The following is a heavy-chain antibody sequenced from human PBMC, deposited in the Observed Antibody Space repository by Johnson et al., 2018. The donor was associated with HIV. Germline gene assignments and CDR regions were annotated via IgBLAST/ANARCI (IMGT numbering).Heavy chain of an antibody. CDR3: AIPYFYDSGDYR. V-gene: IGHV3-30*04. D-gene: IGHD3-22*01. J-gene: IGHJ3*01. CDR1: VFTFSSYA. CDR2: ISYDGSNK. Sequence: QVQVVESGGGVVQPGRSLRLSCAASVFTFSSYAMHWVRQAPGKGLEWVAVISYDGSNKCYGDSVKGRFPISRENSKKPLCVQMNSLRAEDMAVYYCAIPYFYDSGDYRWGQGTMVTVSS.